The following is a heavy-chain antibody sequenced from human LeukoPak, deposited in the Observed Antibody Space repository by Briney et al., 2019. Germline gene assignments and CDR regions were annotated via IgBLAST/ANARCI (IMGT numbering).Heavy chain of an antibody. V-gene: IGHV4-4*07. D-gene: IGHD3-22*01. J-gene: IGHJ5*02. CDR2: IYTSGST. CDR3: ARDRSYYYDSSGPFDP. CDR1: GGSSSSYY. Sequence: SETLSLTCTDSGGSSSSYYWSWIRQPAGKGLEWIGRIYTSGSTNYNPSLKSRVTMSVDTSKNQFSLKLSSVTAADTAVYYCARDRSYYYDSSGPFDPWGEGTLVTVSS.